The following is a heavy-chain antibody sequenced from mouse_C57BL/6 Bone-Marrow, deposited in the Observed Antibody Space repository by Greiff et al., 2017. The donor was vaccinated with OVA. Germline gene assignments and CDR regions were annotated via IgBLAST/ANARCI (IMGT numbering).Heavy chain of an antibody. D-gene: IGHD1-1*01. CDR2: IDPSDSYT. CDR1: GYTFTSYW. J-gene: IGHJ2*01. V-gene: IGHV1-59*01. Sequence: QVQLQQPGAELVRPGTSVKLSCKASGYTFTSYWMHWVKQRPGQGLEWIGVIDPSDSYTNYNQKFKGKATLTVDTSSSTAYMQLSSLTPEDSAVYYGARGVYYGSSHVDYFDYWGQGTTLTVSS. CDR3: ARGVYYGSSHVDYFDY.